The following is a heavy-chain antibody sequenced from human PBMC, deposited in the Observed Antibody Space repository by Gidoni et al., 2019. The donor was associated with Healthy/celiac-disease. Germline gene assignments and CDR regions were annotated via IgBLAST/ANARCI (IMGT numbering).Heavy chain of an antibody. CDR3: ARDLKPHCSGGSCYSEGGD. CDR1: GFTFSSYS. Sequence: EVQLVESGGGLVQPGGSLSLSCAASGFTFSSYSMNWVRQAPGKGLEWVSYISSSSSTIYYADPVKGRFTISRDNAKNSLYLQMNSLRAEDTAVYYCARDLKPHCSGGSCYSEGGDWGQGTLVTVSS. V-gene: IGHV3-48*01. CDR2: ISSSSSTI. J-gene: IGHJ4*02. D-gene: IGHD2-15*01.